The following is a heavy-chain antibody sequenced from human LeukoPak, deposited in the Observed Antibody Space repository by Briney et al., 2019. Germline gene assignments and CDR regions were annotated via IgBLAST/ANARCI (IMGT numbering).Heavy chain of an antibody. CDR2: IWYDGSNK. V-gene: IGHV3-33*01. CDR3: ARGGITGTTKLFDP. D-gene: IGHD1-7*01. J-gene: IGHJ5*02. CDR1: GFTFSSYG. Sequence: GGSLRLSCAASGFTFSSYGMPWVRQAPGKGLEWVAVIWYDGSNKYYADSVKGRFTISRDNSKNTLYLQMNSLRAEDTAVYYCARGGITGTTKLFDPWGQGTLVTVSS.